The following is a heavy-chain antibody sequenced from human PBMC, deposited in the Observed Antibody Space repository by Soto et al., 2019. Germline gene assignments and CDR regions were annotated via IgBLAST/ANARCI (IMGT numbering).Heavy chain of an antibody. CDR3: AKDRLAGNFDY. CDR2: ISNTGGGT. CDR1: GFTFNNYA. V-gene: IGHV3-23*01. Sequence: EVQLLESGGGLVQPGGSLGLSCAASGFTFNNYAMNWVRQAPGMGLEWVATISNTGGGTYYADSVKGRFTISRDNSKNTLYLQMSSLRVEDTAVYYCAKDRLAGNFDYWGRGAQVTVSS. J-gene: IGHJ4*02.